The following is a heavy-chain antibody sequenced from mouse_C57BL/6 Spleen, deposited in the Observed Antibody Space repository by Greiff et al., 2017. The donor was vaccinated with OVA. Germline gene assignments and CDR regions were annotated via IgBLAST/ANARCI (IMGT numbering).Heavy chain of an antibody. CDR1: GYAFSSYW. V-gene: IGHV1-80*01. CDR2: IYPGDGDT. Sequence: VQLQQSGAELVKPGASVKISCKASGYAFSSYWMNWVKQRPGKGLEWIGQIYPGDGDTNYNGKFKGKATLTADKSSSTAYMQLSSLTSEDSAVYFCAISGIYYAMDYWGQGTSVTVSS. CDR3: AISGIYYAMDY. J-gene: IGHJ4*01.